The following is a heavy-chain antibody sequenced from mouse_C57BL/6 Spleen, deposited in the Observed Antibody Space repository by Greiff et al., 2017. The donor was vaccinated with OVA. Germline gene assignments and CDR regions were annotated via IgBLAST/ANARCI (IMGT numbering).Heavy chain of an antibody. Sequence: EVQVVESGGGLVQPGGSMKLSCAASGFTFSDAWMDWVRQSPEKGLEWVAEIRNKANNHATYYAESVKGRFTISRDDSKSSVYLQMNSLRAEDTGIYYCTRNEGDYFDYWGQGTTLTVSS. CDR2: IRNKANNHAT. J-gene: IGHJ2*01. CDR1: GFTFSDAW. CDR3: TRNEGDYFDY. V-gene: IGHV6-6*01.